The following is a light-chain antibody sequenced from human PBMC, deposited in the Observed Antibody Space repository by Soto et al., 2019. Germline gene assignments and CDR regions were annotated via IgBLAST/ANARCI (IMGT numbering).Light chain of an antibody. CDR2: EVS. J-gene: IGLJ2*01. Sequence: SALTQPPSASGSPGQSVTISCTGTTSDIGSYNYVSWYQQHPGKAPKFMIYEVSKRPSGVPDRFSGSKSGNTASLTVSGLQAEDEADYYCSSYAGSDTYVVFGGGTKVTVL. V-gene: IGLV2-8*01. CDR3: SSYAGSDTYVV. CDR1: TSDIGSYNY.